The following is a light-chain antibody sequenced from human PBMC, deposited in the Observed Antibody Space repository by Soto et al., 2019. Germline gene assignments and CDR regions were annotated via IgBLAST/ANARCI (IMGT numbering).Light chain of an antibody. Sequence: EIVLTQSPATLSLSPGERATLSCRASQSVSSYLAWCQQKPGQAPRLLIYDASNRATGIPARFSGSGSGTDFTLPLSSLEAEDFAVYYCQQRSNWPPLTFGGGTKVEIK. V-gene: IGKV3-11*01. CDR3: QQRSNWPPLT. CDR1: QSVSSY. CDR2: DAS. J-gene: IGKJ4*01.